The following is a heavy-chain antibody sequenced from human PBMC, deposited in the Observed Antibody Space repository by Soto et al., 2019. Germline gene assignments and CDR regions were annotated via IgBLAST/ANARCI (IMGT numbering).Heavy chain of an antibody. V-gene: IGHV4-38-2*01. CDR3: ARGAALGSFFDF. D-gene: IGHD1-1*01. CDR1: GYTITSGYQ. J-gene: IGHJ4*02. CDR2: VSHSGTT. Sequence: SETLSLTCAVSGYTITSGYQWVWIRQPPGKGLEWIATVSHSGTTYYNPSLESRVTILRETSKNQFSLKLTSVTAADTALYYCARGAALGSFFDFWCQGHSIAVSS.